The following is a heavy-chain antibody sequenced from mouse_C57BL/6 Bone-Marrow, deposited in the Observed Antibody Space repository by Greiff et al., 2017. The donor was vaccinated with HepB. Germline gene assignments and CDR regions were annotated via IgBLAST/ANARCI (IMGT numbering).Heavy chain of an antibody. CDR1: GYTFTSYW. CDR3: ARYGNSLYYFDY. Sequence: VQLQQPGAELVMPGASVKLSCKASGYTFTSYWMHWVKQRPGQGLEWIGEIDPSDSYTNYNQKFKGKSTLTVDKSSSTAYMQLSSLTSEDSAVYYCARYGNSLYYFDYWGQGTTLTVSS. CDR2: IDPSDSYT. V-gene: IGHV1-69*01. J-gene: IGHJ2*01. D-gene: IGHD1-1*02.